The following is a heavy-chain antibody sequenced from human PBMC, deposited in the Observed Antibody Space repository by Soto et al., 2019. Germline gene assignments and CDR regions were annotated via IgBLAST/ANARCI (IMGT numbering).Heavy chain of an antibody. CDR1: GGSMSPYY. CDR2: VYYSGYT. J-gene: IGHJ5*02. V-gene: IGHV4-59*01. Sequence: PSETLSLTCTVSGGSMSPYYWSWIRQAPGVGLEWIAYVYYSGYTHYNPSLKSRVTISVDTSKNQLSLKLTSVTAADTAVYYCARLGAYYQSLDPWGPGTLVTVSS. CDR3: ARLGAYYQSLDP. D-gene: IGHD3-22*01.